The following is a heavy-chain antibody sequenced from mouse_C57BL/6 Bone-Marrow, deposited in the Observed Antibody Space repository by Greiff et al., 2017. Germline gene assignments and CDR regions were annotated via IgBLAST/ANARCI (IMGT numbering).Heavy chain of an antibody. D-gene: IGHD1-1*01. J-gene: IGHJ1*03. Sequence: VQLQQPGAELVKPGASVKVTCKASGYTFTSYRMHWVKQRPGQGLEWIGRIHPSDSDTNYNQKFKGKATLTVDKSSSTAYMQLSSLTSEDSAVYYCAMGATVVATDFDVWGTGTTVTVSS. CDR3: AMGATVVATDFDV. CDR1: GYTFTSYR. CDR2: IHPSDSDT. V-gene: IGHV1-74*01.